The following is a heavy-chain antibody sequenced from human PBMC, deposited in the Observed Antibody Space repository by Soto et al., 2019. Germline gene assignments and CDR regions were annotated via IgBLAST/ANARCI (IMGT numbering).Heavy chain of an antibody. J-gene: IGHJ5*02. CDR3: ARADWFDP. CDR2: ISPKSGNI. CDR1: GYTFTRNG. V-gene: IGHV1-18*01. Sequence: ASVKVSCKTSGYTFTRNGISWVRQAPGQGLEWMGWISPKSGNIKYAQKFQGRVIMTTDTSTSTAYMELRSLRSDDTAVYYCARADWFDPWGQGTLVTVSS.